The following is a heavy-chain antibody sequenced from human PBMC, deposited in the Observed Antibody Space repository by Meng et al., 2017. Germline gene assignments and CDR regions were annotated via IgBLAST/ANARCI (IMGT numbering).Heavy chain of an antibody. J-gene: IGHJ6*02. V-gene: IGHV1-18*01. D-gene: IGHD3-10*01. CDR2: ISAYNGNT. Sequence: ASVKVSCKASGYTFTSYGISWVRQAPGQGLEWMGWISAYNGNTNYAQKLQGRVTMTTDTSTSTAYMELRSLRSDDTAVYYCARGKQRQSNLITMVRGADRDYYYGMDVWGQGTTVTVSS. CDR3: ARGKQRQSNLITMVRGADRDYYYGMDV. CDR1: GYTFTSYG.